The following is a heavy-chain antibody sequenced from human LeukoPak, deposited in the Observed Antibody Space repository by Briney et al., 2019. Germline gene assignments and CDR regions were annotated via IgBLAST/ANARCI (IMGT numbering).Heavy chain of an antibody. CDR3: ARDKDA. V-gene: IGHV3-66*01. CDR2: IYSDGTT. Sequence: GGSLRLSCVVSGLTVSNNYMSWVRQAPGKGLEWVSVIYSDGTTRNADSVKGRFTISRDNSKNTVYLQMDSLRAEDTAVYYWARDKDAWGQGTLVTVSS. CDR1: GLTVSNNY. J-gene: IGHJ5*02.